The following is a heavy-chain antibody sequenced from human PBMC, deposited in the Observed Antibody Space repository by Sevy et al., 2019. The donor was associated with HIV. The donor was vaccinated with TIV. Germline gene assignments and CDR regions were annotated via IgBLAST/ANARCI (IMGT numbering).Heavy chain of an antibody. D-gene: IGHD2-2*01. CDR2: INPNSGGT. CDR1: GYTFTGYY. CDR3: ARDGQWGYCSSTSCPEFDY. Sequence: ASVKVSCKASGYTFTGYYMHWVRQAPGQGLEWMGWINPNSGGTNYAQKFQGRVTMTRDTSISTAYMKLSRLGSDDTAVYYCARDGQWGYCSSTSCPEFDYWGQGTLVTVSS. V-gene: IGHV1-2*02. J-gene: IGHJ4*02.